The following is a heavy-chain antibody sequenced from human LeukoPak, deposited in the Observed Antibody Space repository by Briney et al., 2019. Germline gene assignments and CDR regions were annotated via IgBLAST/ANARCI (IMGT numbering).Heavy chain of an antibody. CDR2: IYYSGST. J-gene: IGHJ3*02. Sequence: PSETLSLTCTLSAGSISSSSYYCGWIRQPPGKGLQWIGSIYYSGSTYYNPSLKSRVTISVDTSKTQFSLKLSSVTAADTAVYYCARLSTVTTLHAFDIWGQGTMVTVSS. V-gene: IGHV4-39*01. CDR1: AGSISSSSYY. D-gene: IGHD4-17*01. CDR3: ARLSTVTTLHAFDI.